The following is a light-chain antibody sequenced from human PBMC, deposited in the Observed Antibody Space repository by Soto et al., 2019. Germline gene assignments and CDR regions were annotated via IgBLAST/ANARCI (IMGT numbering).Light chain of an antibody. CDR2: GAS. V-gene: IGKV3-20*01. CDR1: QSVSSSY. Sequence: EIVLTQSPGTLSLSPGERATLSCRASQSVSSSYLAWYQQKPGQAPRLLIYGASSRATGIPDRFSGSGSGTDFTLTISRLESEDYAVYYCQQYGSSPPYTFGQGTK. J-gene: IGKJ2*01. CDR3: QQYGSSPPYT.